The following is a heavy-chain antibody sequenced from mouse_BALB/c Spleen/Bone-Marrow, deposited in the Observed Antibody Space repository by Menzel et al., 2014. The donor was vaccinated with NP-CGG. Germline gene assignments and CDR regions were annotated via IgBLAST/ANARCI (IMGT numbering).Heavy chain of an antibody. CDR2: IDPENGDT. CDR3: SDGNFYALDY. CDR1: GFNIKDYY. D-gene: IGHD2-1*01. V-gene: IGHV14-4*02. J-gene: IGHJ4*01. Sequence: DVQLQESGAELVRPGASVKLSCTASGFNIKDYYIHCVKQRPEHGLEWIGWIDPENGDTEYAPKFQGKATMTADTSSNTAYLQLSSLTSVDTAVYYCSDGNFYALDYCGQGTSVTVSS.